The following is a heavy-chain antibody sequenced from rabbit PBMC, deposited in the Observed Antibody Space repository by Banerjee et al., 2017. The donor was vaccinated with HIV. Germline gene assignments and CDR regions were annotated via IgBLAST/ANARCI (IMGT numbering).Heavy chain of an antibody. CDR2: IGAGSSGST. J-gene: IGHJ4*01. CDR1: GFSFSSGYW. CDR3: AREGADSSGYNL. Sequence: QEQLVESGGGLVQPGASLTLTCTASGFSFSSGYWICWVRQAPGKGLEWIGCIGAGSSGSTYYATWAKGRFTISKTSSTTVTLQMTSLTAADTATYFCAREGADSSGYNLWGPGTLVTVS. V-gene: IGHV1S45*01. D-gene: IGHD1-1*01.